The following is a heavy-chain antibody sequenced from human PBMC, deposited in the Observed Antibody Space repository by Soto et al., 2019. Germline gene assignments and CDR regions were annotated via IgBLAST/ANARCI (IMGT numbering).Heavy chain of an antibody. Sequence: GGSLRLSCATSGFIFSDYSMNWVRQAPGKGLEWVSSISSTSSYIYYADSLKGRFTISRDNAKNSLYLQMNSLRVEDAAVYYFARGYYDRRGYFFEYLGQGTLVPVSS. CDR2: ISSTSSYI. D-gene: IGHD3-22*01. CDR3: ARGYYDRRGYFFEY. J-gene: IGHJ4*02. CDR1: GFIFSDYS. V-gene: IGHV3-21*01.